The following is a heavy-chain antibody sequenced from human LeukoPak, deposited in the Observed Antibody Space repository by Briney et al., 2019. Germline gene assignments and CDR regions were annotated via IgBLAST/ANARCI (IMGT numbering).Heavy chain of an antibody. D-gene: IGHD1-26*01. V-gene: IGHV3-30*02. CDR2: IRSDGSNK. CDR3: AKSPGRWELPYYFDY. J-gene: IGHJ4*02. CDR1: GFTFSHYG. Sequence: GGSLRLSCEASGFTFSHYGMHWVRQAPGKGLEWVAFIRSDGSNKYYADSVKGRFTISRDNSKNTLYLQMNSLRAEDTAVYYCAKSPGRWELPYYFDYWGQGTLVTVSS.